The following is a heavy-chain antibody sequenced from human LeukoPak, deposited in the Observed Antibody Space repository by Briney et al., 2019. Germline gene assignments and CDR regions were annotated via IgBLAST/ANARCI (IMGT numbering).Heavy chain of an antibody. J-gene: IGHJ4*02. Sequence: ASVKVSCKASGYTFTSYGISWVRQAPGQGLEWMGWISAYNGNTNYAQKLQGRVTMTTDTSTSTAYMELRSLRSDDTAVYYCARDAGRYCSSTSCYPDYRGQGTLVTVSS. V-gene: IGHV1-18*01. CDR2: ISAYNGNT. CDR1: GYTFTSYG. CDR3: ARDAGRYCSSTSCYPDY. D-gene: IGHD2-2*01.